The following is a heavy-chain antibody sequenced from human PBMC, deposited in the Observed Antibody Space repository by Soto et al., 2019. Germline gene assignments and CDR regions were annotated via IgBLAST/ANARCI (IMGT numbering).Heavy chain of an antibody. Sequence: EVQLLESGGGLVQPGGSLSLSCAASGLTFSHNAMTWVRQAPGKGLEWVSTVSGNGRVTYYTDSVKGRFTISRDNSKNPVYMQMSIRRAEDTAVYYGANRSGDIKFFQSWGQGTLVTVSS. CDR3: ANRSGDIKFFQS. D-gene: IGHD2-15*01. V-gene: IGHV3-23*01. CDR2: VSGNGRVT. CDR1: GLTFSHNA. J-gene: IGHJ1*01.